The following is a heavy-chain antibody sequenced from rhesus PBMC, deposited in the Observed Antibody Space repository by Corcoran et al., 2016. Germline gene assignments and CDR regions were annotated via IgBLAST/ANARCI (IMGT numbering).Heavy chain of an antibody. Sequence: DVQLVESGGGLVKPGGSLRLSCVASGFTFSSYEMHWVRQAPGKGLEWVSVISESGWPTYYAASVKGRCPIPRDNAKNSRFLQMNSRRAEDTAVYYGTRVDYWGQGVLVTVSS. V-gene: IGHV3-100*02. CDR2: ISESGWPT. J-gene: IGHJ4*01. CDR3: TRVDY. CDR1: GFTFSSYE.